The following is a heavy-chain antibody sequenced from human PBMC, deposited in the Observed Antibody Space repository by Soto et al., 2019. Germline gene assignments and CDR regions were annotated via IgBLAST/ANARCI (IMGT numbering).Heavy chain of an antibody. J-gene: IGHJ5*02. CDR2: IYESGYT. CDR1: VASVSSGAYY. V-gene: IGHV4-31*03. D-gene: IGHD1-1*01. CDR3: VRDGTKTLRDWFDP. Sequence: SETLSLTCTVSVASVSSGAYYWGWVRQRPGRGLEWIGYIYESGYTYYNPSLKSRVMMSVDTSKKQFSLKLRSVTAADTAVYYCVRDGTKTLRDWFDPWGQGISVTVSS.